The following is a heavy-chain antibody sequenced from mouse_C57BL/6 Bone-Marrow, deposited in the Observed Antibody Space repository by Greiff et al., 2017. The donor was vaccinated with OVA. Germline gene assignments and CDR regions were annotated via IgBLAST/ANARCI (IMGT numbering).Heavy chain of an antibody. Sequence: EVQLQQSGPGLVKPSQSLSLTCSVTGYSITSGYYWNWIRQFPGNKLEWMGYISYDGSNNYNPSLKNRISITRDTSKNQFFRKLNSVTTEDTATYDCARGEYYFDDWGQGTTLTVSS. CDR3: ARGEYYFDD. CDR2: ISYDGSN. CDR1: GYSITSGYY. V-gene: IGHV3-6*01. J-gene: IGHJ2*01.